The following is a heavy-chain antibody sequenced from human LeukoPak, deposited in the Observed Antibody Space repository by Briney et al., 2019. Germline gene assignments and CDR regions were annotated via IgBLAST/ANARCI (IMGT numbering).Heavy chain of an antibody. J-gene: IGHJ5*02. Sequence: SETLSLTCTVSGGAISSYYWSWIRQPPGKGLEWIGYIYYSGSTNYNPSLKSRVTISVDTSKNQYSLKLSSVTAADTAVYYCARATTGTTNWFDPWGQGTLVTVSS. CDR1: GGAISSYY. D-gene: IGHD1-1*01. CDR2: IYYSGST. CDR3: ARATTGTTNWFDP. V-gene: IGHV4-59*01.